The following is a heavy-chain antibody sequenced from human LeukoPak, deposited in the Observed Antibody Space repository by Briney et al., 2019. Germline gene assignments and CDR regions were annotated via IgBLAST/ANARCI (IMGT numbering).Heavy chain of an antibody. CDR3: AREGYITSSVFRH. CDR1: GLPFISYG. D-gene: IGHD2-2*02. CDR2: INNGGVST. V-gene: IGHV3-74*01. J-gene: IGHJ1*01. Sequence: GGSLSLFCAASGLPFISYGMQWVRQAPGEGLVGVSWINNGGVSTRYAHSVRGRFTVSRDNGKNTLYLQMNSLRAEDPVVYYCAREGYITSSVFRHGGQGTVDSVSS.